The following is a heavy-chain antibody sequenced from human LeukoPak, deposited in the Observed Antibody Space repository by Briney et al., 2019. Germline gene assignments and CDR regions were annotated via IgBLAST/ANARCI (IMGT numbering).Heavy chain of an antibody. V-gene: IGHV3-15*01. CDR3: TTNPYGDLDY. Sequence: GGSLRLSCAASGFTFNNAWMSWVRQAPGKGREWVGRFKSKTDGGTTDYAAPVKGRFTISGDDSKDTLYLQMNSLKTEDSAVYYCTTNPYGDLDYWGQGTLVTVSS. CDR1: GFTFNNAW. D-gene: IGHD4-17*01. CDR2: FKSKTDGGTT. J-gene: IGHJ4*02.